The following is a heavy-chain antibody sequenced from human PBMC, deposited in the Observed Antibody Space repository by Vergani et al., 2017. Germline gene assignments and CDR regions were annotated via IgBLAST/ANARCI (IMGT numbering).Heavy chain of an antibody. CDR1: GFNYSTYA. V-gene: IGHV3-23*05. Sequence: EVQLLESGGGLVQPGGSLRLSCAASGFNYSTYAMTWVRLAPGKGLEWVSGVERNYGVKNGNSFEGRFSISRDNAKKAVFLQMNNLRHEDTALYFCVKDNDYDADGPFDLWGRGTLVTVSS. CDR2: VERNYGV. D-gene: IGHD3-16*01. J-gene: IGHJ2*01. CDR3: VKDNDYDADGPFDL.